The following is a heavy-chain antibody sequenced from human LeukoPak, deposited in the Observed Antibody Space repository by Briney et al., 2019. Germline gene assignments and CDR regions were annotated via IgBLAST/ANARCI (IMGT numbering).Heavy chain of an antibody. CDR2: IIPIFGTA. Sequence: SVKVSCKASGGTFSSYAISWVRQAPGQGFEWMGGIIPIFGTANYAQKFQGRVTITADRSTSTAYMELSSLRSEDTAVYYCATSAASLEVDNWFDPWGQGTLVTVSS. CDR1: GGTFSSYA. V-gene: IGHV1-69*06. D-gene: IGHD2-2*01. CDR3: ATSAASLEVDNWFDP. J-gene: IGHJ5*02.